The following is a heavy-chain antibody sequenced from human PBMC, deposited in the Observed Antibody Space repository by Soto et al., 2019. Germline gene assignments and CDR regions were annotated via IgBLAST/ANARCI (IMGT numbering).Heavy chain of an antibody. CDR3: ARGGSRRRYYYYGMDV. J-gene: IGHJ6*02. CDR2: INHSGST. D-gene: IGHD2-15*01. Sequence: WETLSLTCAVYGGSFSGYYWSWIRQPPGKGLEWIGEINHSGSTNYNPSLKSRVTISVDTSKNQFSLKLSSVTAADTAVYYCARGGSRRRYYYYGMDVWGQGTTVTVSS. CDR1: GGSFSGYY. V-gene: IGHV4-34*01.